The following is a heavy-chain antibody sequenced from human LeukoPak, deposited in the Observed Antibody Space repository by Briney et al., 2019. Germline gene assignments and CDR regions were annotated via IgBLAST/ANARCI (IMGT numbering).Heavy chain of an antibody. CDR3: ARVVGAGWFDP. J-gene: IGHJ5*02. CDR2: IYYSGSA. Sequence: SETLSLTCAVSGGSISNISYSWNWIRQPSGKGLEWIGYIYYSGSAFYNPSLTSRFTISVDTSKNQFSLKLTSVTAADTAIYYCARVVGAGWFDPWGQGTLVTVSS. CDR1: GGSISNISYS. V-gene: IGHV4-30-4*07. D-gene: IGHD1-26*01.